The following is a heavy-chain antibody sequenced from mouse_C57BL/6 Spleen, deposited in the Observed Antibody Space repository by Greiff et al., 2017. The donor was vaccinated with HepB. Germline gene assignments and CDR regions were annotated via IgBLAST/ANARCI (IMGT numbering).Heavy chain of an antibody. CDR1: GYTFTDYY. J-gene: IGHJ2*01. D-gene: IGHD2-4*01. CDR3: ARGDYDVHYFDY. CDR2: INPNNGGT. Sequence: EVQLQQSGPELVKPGASVKISCKASGYTFTDYYMNWVKQSHGKSLEWIGDINPNNGGTSYNQKFKGKATLTVDKSSSTAYMELRSLTSEDSAVYYCARGDYDVHYFDYWGQGTTLTVSS. V-gene: IGHV1-26*01.